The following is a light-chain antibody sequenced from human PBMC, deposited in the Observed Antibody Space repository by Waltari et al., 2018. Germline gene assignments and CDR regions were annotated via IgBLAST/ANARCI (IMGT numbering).Light chain of an antibody. Sequence: DIVLTQSPDSLPVSLGERATSQRKSSQSILYSYNNKNYLAWYQQKPGQPPKALIYWASMRESGVPDRFSGSGSGTDFTLTISSLQAEDVAIYYCHQYYSSPLTFGQGTKVEIK. J-gene: IGKJ1*01. CDR3: HQYYSSPLT. CDR1: QSILYSYNNKNY. CDR2: WAS. V-gene: IGKV4-1*01.